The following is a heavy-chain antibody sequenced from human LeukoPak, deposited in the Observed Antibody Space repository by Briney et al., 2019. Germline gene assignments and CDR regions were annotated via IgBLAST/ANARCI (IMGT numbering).Heavy chain of an antibody. D-gene: IGHD1-26*01. CDR1: GYNLLDLS. Sequence: GASVKVSCKVSGYNLLDLSVNRVRQAPGEGLEWMGGFDPEAGSIVYAQKFHGRVTMTEDTSLNTAYLEVASLKSDDSAIYYCATVKGGNYHDVLDLWGHGTMVTVSS. CDR2: FDPEAGSI. CDR3: ATVKGGNYHDVLDL. V-gene: IGHV1-24*01. J-gene: IGHJ3*01.